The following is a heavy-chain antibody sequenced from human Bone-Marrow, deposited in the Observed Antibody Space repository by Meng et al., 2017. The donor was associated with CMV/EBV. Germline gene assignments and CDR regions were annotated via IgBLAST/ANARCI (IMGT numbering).Heavy chain of an antibody. D-gene: IGHD6-19*01. CDR1: GFTVSSTY. Sequence: GESLKISCAASGFTVSSTYMNWVRQAPGKGLEWVSVIDPAGGAYYADSVKGRFSISRDNSKNTLYLQIDSLRTEDTSVYYCARALRSSGPSWGQGTPVTVSS. CDR3: ARALRSSGPS. J-gene: IGHJ4*02. V-gene: IGHV3-66*02. CDR2: IDPAGGA.